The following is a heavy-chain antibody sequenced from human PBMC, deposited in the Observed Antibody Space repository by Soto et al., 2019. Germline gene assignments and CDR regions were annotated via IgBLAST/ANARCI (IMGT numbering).Heavy chain of an antibody. D-gene: IGHD3-22*01. CDR2: IIPILGIA. V-gene: IGHV1-69*02. Sequence: QVQLVQSGAEVKKPGSSVKVSCKASGGTFSSYTISWVRQAPGQGLEWMGRIIPILGIANYAQKLQGRVTITADKSTSTAYLELSSLSSEDTAVYYCASRYDSSDYWGQGTLVTVSS. CDR3: ASRYDSSDY. J-gene: IGHJ4*02. CDR1: GGTFSSYT.